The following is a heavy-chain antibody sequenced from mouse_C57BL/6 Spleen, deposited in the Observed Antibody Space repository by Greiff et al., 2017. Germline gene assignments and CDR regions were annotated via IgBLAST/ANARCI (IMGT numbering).Heavy chain of an antibody. D-gene: IGHD4-1*01. CDR2: IRNKANGYTT. J-gene: IGHJ3*01. CDR1: GFTFTDYY. Sequence: DVKLVESGGGLVQPGGSLSLPCAASGFTFTDYYMSWVRQPPGKALEWLGFIRNKANGYTTEYSASVKGRFTISRDNSQSILYLQMNALRAEDSATYYCARYTYPGAYWGQGTLVTVSA. CDR3: ARYTYPGAY. V-gene: IGHV7-3*01.